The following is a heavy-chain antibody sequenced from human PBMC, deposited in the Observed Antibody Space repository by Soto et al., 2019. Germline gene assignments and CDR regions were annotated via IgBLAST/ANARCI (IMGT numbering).Heavy chain of an antibody. CDR2: IKSKTDGGTT. CDR1: GFTFSNAW. CDR3: TTDPVVAAPTYYYYYMDV. V-gene: IGHV3-15*01. J-gene: IGHJ6*03. Sequence: GGSLRLSCAASGFTFSNAWMSWVRQAPGKGLEWVGRIKSKTDGGTTDYAAPVKGRFTISRDDSKNTLYLQMNSLKTEDTAVYYCTTDPVVAAPTYYYYYMDVWGKGTTVTVSS. D-gene: IGHD2-15*01.